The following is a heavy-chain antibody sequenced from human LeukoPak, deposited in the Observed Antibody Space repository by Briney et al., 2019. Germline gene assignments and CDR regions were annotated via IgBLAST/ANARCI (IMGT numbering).Heavy chain of an antibody. CDR2: IIPIFGTA. Sequence: SVKVSCKASGGTFSSYAISWVRQAPGQGLEWMGGIIPIFGTANYAQKFQGRVTITADESTSTAYMELSSLRSEDTAVYYCARGGLRPSGWYFDLWGRGTLVTVSS. CDR3: ARGGLRPSGWYFDL. D-gene: IGHD4-17*01. CDR1: GGTFSSYA. V-gene: IGHV1-69*13. J-gene: IGHJ2*01.